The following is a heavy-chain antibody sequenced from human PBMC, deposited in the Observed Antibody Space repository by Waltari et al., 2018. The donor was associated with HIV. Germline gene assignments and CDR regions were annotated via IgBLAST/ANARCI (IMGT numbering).Heavy chain of an antibody. CDR1: EFTFSSSG. J-gene: IGHJ6*02. CDR2: IRHDGSKK. Sequence: QVQLVESGGGVVQPGGSLRLSCAASEFTFSSSGMHWVRQAPGKGLEWVAFIRHDGSKKDYADSVKGRFTITRDNPKNTLYLQMNSLRAEDMAMYYCAKELRFLSRYFGMDVWGQGTTVTVSS. D-gene: IGHD3-3*01. CDR3: AKELRFLSRYFGMDV. V-gene: IGHV3-30*02.